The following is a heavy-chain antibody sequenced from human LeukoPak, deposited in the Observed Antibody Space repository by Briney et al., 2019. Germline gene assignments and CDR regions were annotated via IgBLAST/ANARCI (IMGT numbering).Heavy chain of an antibody. CDR3: ARDNYDILTGYYTRYFDY. D-gene: IGHD3-9*01. J-gene: IGHJ4*02. CDR2: IYTTGST. CDR1: GGSISSYY. V-gene: IGHV4-4*07. Sequence: PSETLSLTCTVSGGSISSYYWSWIRQPAGKELECVVHIYTTGSTNYNPSLKSRVTMSVDTSKNQFSLKLSSVTAADTAVYYCARDNYDILTGYYTRYFDYWGQGTLVTVSP.